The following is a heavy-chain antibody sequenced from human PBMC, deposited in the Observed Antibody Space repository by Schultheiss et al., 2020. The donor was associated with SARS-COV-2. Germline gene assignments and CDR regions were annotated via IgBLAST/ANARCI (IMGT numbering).Heavy chain of an antibody. J-gene: IGHJ6*02. CDR1: GGSFSGYY. V-gene: IGHV4-34*01. CDR2: INHSGST. CDR3: ARDYSSGSRYYYGMDV. Sequence: GSLRLSCAVYGGSFSGYYWSWIRQPPGKGLEWIGEINHSGSTNYNPSLKSRVTISVDTSKNQFSLKLSSVTAADTAVYYCARDYSSGSRYYYGMDVWGQGTTVTVS. D-gene: IGHD6-19*01.